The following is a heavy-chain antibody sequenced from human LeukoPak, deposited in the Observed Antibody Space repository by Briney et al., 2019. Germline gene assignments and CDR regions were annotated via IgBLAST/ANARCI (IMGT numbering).Heavy chain of an antibody. Sequence: GGSLRLSCAASGFTFSSYGMHWVRQAPGKGLEWVSYISGSGSDTSYADSAKGRFTISRDNSKNTLYVQMNSLRAEDSAVYFCAKEHPSKIVVTGKELDYYFDYWGQGTPVTVSS. CDR2: ISGSGSDT. J-gene: IGHJ4*02. D-gene: IGHD6-19*01. CDR3: AKEHPSKIVVTGKELDYYFDY. V-gene: IGHV3-23*01. CDR1: GFTFSSYG.